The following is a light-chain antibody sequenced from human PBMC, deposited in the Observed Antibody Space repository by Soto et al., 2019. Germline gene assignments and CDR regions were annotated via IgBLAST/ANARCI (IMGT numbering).Light chain of an antibody. Sequence: EIVMTQSPATLSVSPGERATLSCRASQSVRSNLAWYQQKPGQAPRLLIYGVSTRATGIPARFSGSGSGTEFTLTISSLQSEDFAVYYCQQYSNWPPGTFGQGTKVDIK. CDR1: QSVRSN. CDR2: GVS. J-gene: IGKJ1*01. V-gene: IGKV3-15*01. CDR3: QQYSNWPPGT.